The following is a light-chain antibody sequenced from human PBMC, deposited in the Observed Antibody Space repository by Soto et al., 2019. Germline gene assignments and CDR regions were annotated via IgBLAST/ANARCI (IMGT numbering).Light chain of an antibody. CDR1: SSDVCVYNS. V-gene: IGLV2-8*01. J-gene: IGLJ1*01. CDR3: SSYTDRKNLV. Sequence: QSVLTQSPSASGSPGQPATISCTGTSSDVCVYNSVSWYQQHPGKAPKDMIYDVTKRPSGVPDRFSGSTSGNTASLTVSALQAEDEADYYCSSYTDRKNLVFGTGTKVTVL. CDR2: DVT.